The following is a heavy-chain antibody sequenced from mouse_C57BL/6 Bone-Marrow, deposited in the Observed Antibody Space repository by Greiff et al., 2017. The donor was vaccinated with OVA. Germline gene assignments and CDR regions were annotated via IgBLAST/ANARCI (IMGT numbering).Heavy chain of an antibody. D-gene: IGHD1-1*01. J-gene: IGHJ2*01. CDR2: ISYDGSN. CDR3: ARVDTTLDY. CDR1: GYSITSGYY. V-gene: IGHV3-6*01. Sequence: DVQLQESGPGLVKPSQSLSLTCSVTGYSITSGYYWNWIRQFPGNKLEWMGYISYDGSNNYNPSLKNRISITRDTSKNQFFLKLNSVTTEDTATYYCARVDTTLDYWGQGTTLTVSS.